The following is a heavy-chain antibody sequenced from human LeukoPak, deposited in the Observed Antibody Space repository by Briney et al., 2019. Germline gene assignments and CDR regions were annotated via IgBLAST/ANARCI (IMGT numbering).Heavy chain of an antibody. V-gene: IGHV4-4*09. CDR1: GGSISSYY. Sequence: SETLSLTCTVSGGSISSYYWSWIRQPPGKGLEWIGYIYTSGSTNCNPSLKSRVTISVDTSKNQFSLKLSSATAADTAVYYCARTNIVVVPAAIWSWFDPWGQGTLVTVSS. CDR2: IYTSGST. D-gene: IGHD2-2*02. CDR3: ARTNIVVVPAAIWSWFDP. J-gene: IGHJ5*02.